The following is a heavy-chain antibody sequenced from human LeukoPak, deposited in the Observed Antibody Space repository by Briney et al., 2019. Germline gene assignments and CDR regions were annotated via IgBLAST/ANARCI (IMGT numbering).Heavy chain of an antibody. CDR3: ARAGSSWVYFDY. D-gene: IGHD6-13*01. V-gene: IGHV1-69*13. J-gene: IGHJ4*02. Sequence: SVKVSCKASGGTFSSYAISWVRQAPGQGLEWMGGIIPIFGTANYAQKFQGRATITADESTSTAYMELSSLGSEDTAVYYCARAGSSWVYFDYWGLGTLVTVSS. CDR2: IIPIFGTA. CDR1: GGTFSSYA.